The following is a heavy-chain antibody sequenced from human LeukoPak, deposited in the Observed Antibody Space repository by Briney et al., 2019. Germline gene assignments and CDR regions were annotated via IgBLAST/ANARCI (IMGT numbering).Heavy chain of an antibody. Sequence: SETLSLTCTVSGVSISSSSYYWGWIRQPPGKGLEWIGSIYYSGSTYYNPSLKSRVTISVDTSKNQFSLKLSSVTAADTAVYYCARARYFWSGAYCCWFDPWGQGTLVTVSS. J-gene: IGHJ5*02. D-gene: IGHD3-3*01. CDR1: GVSISSSSYY. CDR3: ARARYFWSGAYCCWFDP. V-gene: IGHV4-39*01. CDR2: IYYSGST.